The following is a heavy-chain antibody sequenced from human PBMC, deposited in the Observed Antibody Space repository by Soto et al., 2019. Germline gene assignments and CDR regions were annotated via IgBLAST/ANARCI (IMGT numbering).Heavy chain of an antibody. V-gene: IGHV3-11*01. CDR3: AGFHYYCISTSCFPSYYYYGMDV. CDR2: ISISCSTI. D-gene: IGHD2-2*01. J-gene: IGHJ6*02. Sequence: GGSLRLSCAASGFTFSDYYMSWIRQAPGKGLEWVSYISISCSTIYYADSVKGRFTISRDNAKNSLYLQMNSLRAEDTAVYYCAGFHYYCISTSCFPSYYYYGMDVWGQGTTVTVSS. CDR1: GFTFSDYY.